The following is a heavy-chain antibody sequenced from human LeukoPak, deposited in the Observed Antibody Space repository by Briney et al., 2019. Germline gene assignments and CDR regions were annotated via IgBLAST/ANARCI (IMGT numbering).Heavy chain of an antibody. V-gene: IGHV3-20*04. D-gene: IGHD6-13*01. CDR3: ARDRLAATGLFDY. Sequence: GGSLRLSCAASGFSFDDYGMSWVRQAPGKGLEWVSGINWDGGSAAYADSVKGRFTISRDNAKNSLYLQMNSLRTEDTAFYYCARDRLAATGLFDYWGQGTLVTVSS. J-gene: IGHJ4*02. CDR2: INWDGGSA. CDR1: GFSFDDYG.